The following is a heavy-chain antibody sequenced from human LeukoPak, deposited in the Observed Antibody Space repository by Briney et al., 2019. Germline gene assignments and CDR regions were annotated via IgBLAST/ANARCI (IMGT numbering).Heavy chain of an antibody. CDR1: GFTFDDYG. CDR2: INWNGGST. J-gene: IGHJ6*03. V-gene: IGHV3-20*04. Sequence: AGGSLRLSCAASGFTFDDYGMSWVRQAPGKGLEWVSGINWNGGSTGYADSVKGRFTISRDNAKNSLYLQMNSLRAEDTALYYCARAVGYYDRGPMDVWSKGTTVTVSS. CDR3: ARAVGYYDRGPMDV. D-gene: IGHD3-22*01.